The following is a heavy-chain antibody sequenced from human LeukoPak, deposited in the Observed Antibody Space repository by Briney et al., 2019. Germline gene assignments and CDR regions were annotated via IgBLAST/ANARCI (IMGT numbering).Heavy chain of an antibody. CDR3: AKDRTPYSRSGGYYLGAFDI. CDR1: GLTFSNYA. CDR2: LSGSGGAT. Sequence: GGSLRLSCAASGLTFSNYAMTWVRLAPGKGLEWVSSLSGSGGATWYAGSVKGRFTISRDNSKNTLYLRMNSLRAEDTAVYYCAKDRTPYSRSGGYYLGAFDIWGDGTLVTVSS. V-gene: IGHV3-23*01. D-gene: IGHD3-10*01. J-gene: IGHJ3*02.